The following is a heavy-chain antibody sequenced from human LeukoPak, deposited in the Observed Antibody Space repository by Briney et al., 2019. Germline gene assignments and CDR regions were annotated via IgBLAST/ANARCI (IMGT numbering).Heavy chain of an antibody. D-gene: IGHD3-22*01. CDR2: INWNGGST. Sequence: GGSLRLSCVASGFIFDDYGMSWVRQTPGKGLEWVSGINWNGGSTGYADSVKGRFTISRDNAKNSLYLQMNSLRADDTALYYCARGSGWRGFDFWGQGTLVTISS. CDR1: GFIFDDYG. V-gene: IGHV3-20*04. J-gene: IGHJ4*02. CDR3: ARGSGWRGFDF.